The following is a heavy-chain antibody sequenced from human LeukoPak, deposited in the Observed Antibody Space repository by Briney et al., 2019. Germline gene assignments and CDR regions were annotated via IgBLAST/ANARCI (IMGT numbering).Heavy chain of an antibody. Sequence: GGSLRLSCAASGFTFSSYWMHWVRQAPGRGLVWVSRISGDGSSTIYADSVKGRFTISRDNAKNTLYLQMNSLRAEDTAVYYCARDWGGYGPTSHDYWGQGTLVTVSS. V-gene: IGHV3-74*01. D-gene: IGHD3-16*01. CDR1: GFTFSSYW. J-gene: IGHJ4*02. CDR3: ARDWGGYGPTSHDY. CDR2: ISGDGSST.